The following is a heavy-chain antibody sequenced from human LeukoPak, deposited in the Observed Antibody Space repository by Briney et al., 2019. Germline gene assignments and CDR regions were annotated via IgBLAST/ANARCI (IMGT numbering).Heavy chain of an antibody. CDR1: GGTFISYA. Sequence: GASVKVSCKASGGTFISYAISWVRQAPGRGLEWMGGIIPIFGTANYAQKFQGRVTITADESTRTAYMELSSLRSEATAVYYCARDGGYSPFPEYHQYYFDYWGQGTLVTVSS. J-gene: IGHJ4*02. V-gene: IGHV1-69*01. CDR2: IIPIFGTA. CDR3: ARDGGYSPFPEYHQYYFDY. D-gene: IGHD5-18*01.